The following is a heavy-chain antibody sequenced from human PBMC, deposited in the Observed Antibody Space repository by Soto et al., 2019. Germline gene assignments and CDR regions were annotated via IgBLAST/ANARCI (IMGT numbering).Heavy chain of an antibody. D-gene: IGHD4-4*01. CDR3: ARETYRGFYFDY. V-gene: IGHV3-23*01. CDR1: GFTFSSYA. J-gene: IGHJ4*02. CDR2: ISGSGGST. Sequence: PGGSLRLPCAASGFTFSSYAMSWVRQAPGKGLEWVSAISGSGGSTYYADSVKGRFTISRDNAKNTLYLQMNSLRVEDTALYYCARETYRGFYFDYWGQGTLVTVSS.